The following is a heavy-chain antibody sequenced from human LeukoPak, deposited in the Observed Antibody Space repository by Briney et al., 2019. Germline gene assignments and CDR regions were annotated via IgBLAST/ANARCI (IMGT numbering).Heavy chain of an antibody. J-gene: IGHJ5*02. D-gene: IGHD4-17*01. CDR3: ARDQRGYGDSTGASKWIDP. CDR2: ISPYNGNT. CDR1: GYTFTSYG. V-gene: IGHV1-18*01. Sequence: GASVKASCKASGYTFTSYGINWVRQAPGQGLEWMGWISPYNGNTKYAEEVQGRVTITTDTSTSTAYMELRSLNSDDTAVYYCARDQRGYGDSTGASKWIDPWGQGTLVTVSS.